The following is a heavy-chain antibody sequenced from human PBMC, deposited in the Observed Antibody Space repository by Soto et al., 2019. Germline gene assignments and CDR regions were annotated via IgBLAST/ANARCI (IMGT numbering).Heavy chain of an antibody. J-gene: IGHJ4*02. CDR2: MNSDGSII. CDR1: GYTFGNHW. V-gene: IGHV3-74*01. Sequence: HPGGSLRLSCAVAGYTFGNHWMHWVRQAPGKGLEWVSRMNSDGSIINYADSVKGRFTVSRDNAKNTLYLQMSSLRVEDTAVYYCATAEVDYWGPGTLVTVSS. CDR3: ATAEVDY.